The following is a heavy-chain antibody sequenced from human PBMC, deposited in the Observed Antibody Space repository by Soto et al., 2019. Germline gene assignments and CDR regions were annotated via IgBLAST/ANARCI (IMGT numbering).Heavy chain of an antibody. CDR3: ARATIFGVATRHWFDY. CDR2: IYYSGST. CDR1: GGSISSGGYY. Sequence: QVQLQESGPGLVKPSQTLSLTCTVSGGSISSGGYYWSWIRQHPGKGLEWIGYIYYSGSTYYNPSLKSRVTISVDTSKNQFSLKLSSVTAADTAVYYCARATIFGVATRHWFDYWGQGTLVTVSS. J-gene: IGHJ4*02. V-gene: IGHV4-31*03. D-gene: IGHD3-3*01.